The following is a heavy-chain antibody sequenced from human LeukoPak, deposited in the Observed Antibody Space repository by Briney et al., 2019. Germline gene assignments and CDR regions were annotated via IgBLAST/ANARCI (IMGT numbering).Heavy chain of an antibody. V-gene: IGHV1-8*02. CDR3: ARGLSPTVVDY. J-gene: IGHJ4*02. D-gene: IGHD4-17*01. Sequence: ASVKVSCKASGYTFTSYDINWVRQATGQGPEWMGWMNPISGNTGYAPKFQGRVTMTRNTSINTAYMELGRLRSEDTAVYYCARGLSPTVVDYWGQGALVTVSS. CDR1: GYTFTSYD. CDR2: MNPISGNT.